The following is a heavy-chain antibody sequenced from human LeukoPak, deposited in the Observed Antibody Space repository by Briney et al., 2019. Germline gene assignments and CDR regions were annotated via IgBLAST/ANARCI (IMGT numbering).Heavy chain of an antibody. CDR3: ASVPYDSSGYFNY. CDR1: GYSFTSYW. Sequence: GESLKISCKGSGYSFTSYWIGWVRQMAGKGLEWMGIIYPGDSDTRYSPSFQGQVTISADKSISTAYLQWSSLKASDTAMYYCASVPYDSSGYFNYWGQGTLVTVSS. CDR2: IYPGDSDT. V-gene: IGHV5-51*01. D-gene: IGHD3-22*01. J-gene: IGHJ4*02.